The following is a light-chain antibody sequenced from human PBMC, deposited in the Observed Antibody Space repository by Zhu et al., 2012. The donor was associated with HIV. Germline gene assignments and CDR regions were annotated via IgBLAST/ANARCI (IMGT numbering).Light chain of an antibody. CDR1: QSVHKW. CDR2: ETS. J-gene: IGKJ2*01. Sequence: DIQMTQSPSTLSASIGDRVTITCRASQSVHKWLAWYQXKPEKAPKLLIYETSSLQTGVPSRFSGSGSGTEFTLTTSSLQPDDFATYSCQQYYTPSYTFGQGTKLQIK. CDR3: QQYYTPSYT. V-gene: IGKV1-5*03.